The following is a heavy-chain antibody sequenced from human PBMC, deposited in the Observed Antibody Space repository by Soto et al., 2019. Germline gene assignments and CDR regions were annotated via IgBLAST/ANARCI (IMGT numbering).Heavy chain of an antibody. V-gene: IGHV3-66*01. CDR1: GFTVSSNY. CDR3: ARAIVRGAAQTNYMDV. J-gene: IGHJ6*03. CDR2: IYSGGST. Sequence: EVQLVESGGGLVQPGGSLRLSCAASGFTVSSNYMSWVRQAPGKGLEWVSVIYSGGSTFYADSVKGRFTISRDNSKNTVYLHMDSLRAEDAGVYYCARAIVRGAAQTNYMDVWGKGTTVTVS. D-gene: IGHD6-6*01.